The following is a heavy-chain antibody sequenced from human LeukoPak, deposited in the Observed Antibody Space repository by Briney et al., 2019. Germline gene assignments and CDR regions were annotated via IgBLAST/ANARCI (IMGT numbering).Heavy chain of an antibody. J-gene: IGHJ4*02. CDR3: AREGEVDTMIVGYYFDY. CDR2: VNPNSGGT. CDR1: GYTFTSYG. V-gene: IGHV1-2*02. D-gene: IGHD3-22*01. Sequence: ALVKVSCKASGYTFTSYGISWVRQAPGQGLEWMGWVNPNSGGTNYAQKFQGRVTMTRDTSISTAYMELSRLRSDDTAVYYCAREGEVDTMIVGYYFDYWGQGTLVTVSS.